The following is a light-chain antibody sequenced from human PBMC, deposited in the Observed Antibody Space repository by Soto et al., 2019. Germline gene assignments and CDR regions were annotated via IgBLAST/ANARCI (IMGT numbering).Light chain of an antibody. Sequence: ALTQPASVSGSPGQSITISCTGTSSDVGAYNFVSWHQQHPGKAPKLMIYNVYDRPSGISYRFSGSKSGNTASLTISGLQGEDEADYYCSAYTVSRTYVFGTGTKLTVL. CDR2: NVY. CDR3: SAYTVSRTYV. J-gene: IGLJ1*01. V-gene: IGLV2-14*03. CDR1: SSDVGAYNF.